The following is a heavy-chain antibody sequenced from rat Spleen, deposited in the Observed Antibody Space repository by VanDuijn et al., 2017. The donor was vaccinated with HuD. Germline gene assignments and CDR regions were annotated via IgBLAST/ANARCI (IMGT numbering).Heavy chain of an antibody. CDR2: INYEGVKT. CDR3: TTVVQGHGFAY. V-gene: IGHV5-20*01. CDR1: GFIFSDYG. J-gene: IGHJ3*01. Sequence: EVQLVESGGGLVQPGRSLTLSCSASGFIFSDYGMAWVRQAPKKGLEWVATINYEGVKTYYRDSVQGRLTISRDKAKSILFLQMDSLRSEDTATYYCTTVVQGHGFAYWGQGTLVTVSS. D-gene: IGHD1-1*01.